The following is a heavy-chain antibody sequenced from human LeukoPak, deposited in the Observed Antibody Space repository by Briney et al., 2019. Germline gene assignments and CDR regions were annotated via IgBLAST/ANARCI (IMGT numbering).Heavy chain of an antibody. CDR2: ISATDRT. V-gene: IGHV3-23*01. CDR3: ARAHNWKYGSFDF. Sequence: GGTLRLSCAASGFSVRSYGMSWVRQAPGKGLEWVSMISATDRTYYTESAKGRFTISRDNSKNTLHLQMNSLRAEDTAVYYCARAHNWKYGSFDFWGQGTLVTVSS. CDR1: GFSVRSYG. J-gene: IGHJ4*02. D-gene: IGHD1-7*01.